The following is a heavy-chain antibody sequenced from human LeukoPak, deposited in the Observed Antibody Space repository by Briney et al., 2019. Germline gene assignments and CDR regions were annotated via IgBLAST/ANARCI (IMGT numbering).Heavy chain of an antibody. CDR2: ISGSGGST. CDR3: AKVRNYDSSGYYNYYYYGMDV. J-gene: IGHJ6*02. V-gene: IGHV3-23*01. D-gene: IGHD3-22*01. CDR1: GFTFSSYA. Sequence: GGSLRLSCAASGFTFSSYAMSWVRQAPGKGLEWVSAISGSGGSTYYADSVKGRFTISRDNSKNTLYLQMNSLRAEETAVYYCAKVRNYDSSGYYNYYYYGMDVWGQGTTVTVSS.